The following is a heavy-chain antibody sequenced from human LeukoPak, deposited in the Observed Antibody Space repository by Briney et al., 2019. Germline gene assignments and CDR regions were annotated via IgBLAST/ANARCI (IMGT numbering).Heavy chain of an antibody. CDR3: ARGGVAAAIAFDI. D-gene: IGHD6-25*01. V-gene: IGHV1-69*06. CDR1: GGTFSSYA. CDR2: IIPIFGTA. J-gene: IGHJ3*02. Sequence: SVKVSCKASGGTFSSYAISWVRQAPGQGLEWMGGIIPIFGTANYAQKFQGRVTITADKSTSTAYMELSSLRSEDTAVYYCARGGVAAAIAFDIWGQGTMVTVSS.